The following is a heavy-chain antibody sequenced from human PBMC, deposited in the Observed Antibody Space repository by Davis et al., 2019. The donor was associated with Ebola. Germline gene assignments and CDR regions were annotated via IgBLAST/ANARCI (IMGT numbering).Heavy chain of an antibody. V-gene: IGHV3-11*04. Sequence: GESLKISCAASGFTFSDFDMSWIRQAPGKGLEWVSYISAGDSVFYYADSVKGRFTISRDNSKNTLYLQMNSLRAEDTAVYYCAREGITIFGVGTQDYYYYGMDVWGQGTTVTVSS. CDR1: GFTFSDFD. CDR3: AREGITIFGVGTQDYYYYGMDV. D-gene: IGHD3-3*01. CDR2: ISAGDSVF. J-gene: IGHJ6*02.